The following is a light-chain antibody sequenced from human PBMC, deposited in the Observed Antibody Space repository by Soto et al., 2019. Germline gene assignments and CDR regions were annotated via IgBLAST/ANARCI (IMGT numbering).Light chain of an antibody. CDR1: SSNIGRNT. V-gene: IGLV1-44*01. Sequence: QSVLTQPPSASGTPGQRVTISCSGSSSNIGRNTVNWYQQLPGTAPKLLLYSNDQRPSGVPDRFSGSKSGTSASLAISGLQSEDEAEDYCAAWDGSLNGVLFGGGTKLTVL. CDR2: SND. J-gene: IGLJ2*01. CDR3: AAWDGSLNGVL.